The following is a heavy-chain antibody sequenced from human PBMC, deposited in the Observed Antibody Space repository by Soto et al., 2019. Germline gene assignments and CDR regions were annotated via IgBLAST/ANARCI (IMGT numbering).Heavy chain of an antibody. CDR2: ISWNSGSI. V-gene: IGHV3-9*01. CDR1: GFTFDDYA. CDR3: AKGCERRLEPDDAFDI. J-gene: IGHJ3*02. Sequence: EVQLVESGGGLVQPGRSLRLSCAASGFTFDDYAMHWVRPAPGKCPEQVSGISWNSGSIVYADSVKGRFTISRDNAKKSMYLQMNSLRAEDTALYYCAKGCERRLEPDDAFDIWGQGTMVTVSS. D-gene: IGHD1-1*01.